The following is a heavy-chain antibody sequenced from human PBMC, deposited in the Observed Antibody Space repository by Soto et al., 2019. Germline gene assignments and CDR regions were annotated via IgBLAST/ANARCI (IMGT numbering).Heavy chain of an antibody. J-gene: IGHJ3*02. Sequence: SETLSLTCTVSGGSISSYYWSWMRQPPGKGLEWIGYIYSSGSTIYNPSLKSRATISVDTSKNQFSLKLTSVTAADTAVYYCARYDIIMTSLHAFDIWGQGTMVTVSS. CDR3: ARYDIIMTSLHAFDI. CDR2: IYSSGST. D-gene: IGHD3-22*01. V-gene: IGHV4-59*01. CDR1: GGSISSYY.